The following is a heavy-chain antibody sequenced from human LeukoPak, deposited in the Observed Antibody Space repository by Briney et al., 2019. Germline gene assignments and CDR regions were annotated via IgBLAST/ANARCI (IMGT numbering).Heavy chain of an antibody. V-gene: IGHV3-23*01. J-gene: IGHJ4*02. CDR1: GFSLSNYA. Sequence: GGSLRLSCAASGFSLSNYAMSWVRQAPGKGLVWVSAITGSGDITYNADSVKGRFTISRDNSKNTLYLQMNSLRAEDTAVYYCARDDTVTAHFDYWGQGTLVTVSS. D-gene: IGHD4-11*01. CDR2: ITGSGDIT. CDR3: ARDDTVTAHFDY.